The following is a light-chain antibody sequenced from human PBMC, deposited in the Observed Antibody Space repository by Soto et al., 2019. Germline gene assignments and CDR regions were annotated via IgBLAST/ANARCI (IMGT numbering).Light chain of an antibody. CDR2: EVS. Sequence: QSAPTQPPSASGSPGQSATISCTGTSSDVGGYNYVSWYQQYPGKAPKLMIYEVSKRPSGVPDGFSGSKSGNTASLTVSGLQAEDEADYYCSSYAGSSTWVFGGGTKLTVL. CDR1: SSDVGGYNY. CDR3: SSYAGSSTWV. J-gene: IGLJ3*02. V-gene: IGLV2-8*01.